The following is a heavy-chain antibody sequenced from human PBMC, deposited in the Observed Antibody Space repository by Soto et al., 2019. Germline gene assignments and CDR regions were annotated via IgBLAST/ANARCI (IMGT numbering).Heavy chain of an antibody. CDR2: IYYSGST. D-gene: IGHD3-3*01. CDR1: GGSISSSSYY. CDR3: ARDREYSFGLTYDI. J-gene: IGHJ3*02. Sequence: SETLSLTCTVSGGSISSSSYYWGWIRQPPGKGLEWIGSIYYSGSTYYNPSLKSRVTISVDTSKNQFSLKLSSVTAADTAVYYSARDREYSFGLTYDIWGQGTMVTVSS. V-gene: IGHV4-39*02.